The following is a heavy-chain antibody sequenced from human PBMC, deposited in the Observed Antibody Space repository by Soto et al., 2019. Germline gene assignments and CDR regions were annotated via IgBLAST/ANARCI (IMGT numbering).Heavy chain of an antibody. CDR3: ARVLSSSSRGMDV. D-gene: IGHD6-6*01. CDR2: IYHSGST. J-gene: IGHJ6*02. CDR1: GGSISSGGYS. Sequence: QLQLQESGSGLVKPSQTLSLTCAVSGGSISSGGYSWSWIRQPPGKGLEWIGYIYHSGSTYYNPSLNSRVTISVDRSKNQFSLKLSSVTAADTAVYYCARVLSSSSRGMDVWGQGTTVTVSS. V-gene: IGHV4-30-2*01.